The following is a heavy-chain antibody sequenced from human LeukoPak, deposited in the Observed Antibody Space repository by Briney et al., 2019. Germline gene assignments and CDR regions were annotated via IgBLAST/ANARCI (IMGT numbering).Heavy chain of an antibody. Sequence: PSETLSLTCTVSGGSISSYYWSWIRQPAGKGLEWIGRIYTSGSTNYNPSLKSRVTMSVDTSKNQFSLKLSSVTAADTAVYCCARDQYYDDSSDAFDIWGQGTMVTVSS. CDR2: IYTSGST. CDR3: ARDQYYDDSSDAFDI. D-gene: IGHD3-22*01. CDR1: GGSISSYY. V-gene: IGHV4-4*07. J-gene: IGHJ3*02.